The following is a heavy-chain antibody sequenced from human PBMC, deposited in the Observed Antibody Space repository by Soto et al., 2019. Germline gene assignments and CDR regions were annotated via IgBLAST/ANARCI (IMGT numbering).Heavy chain of an antibody. CDR2: INPANGHT. J-gene: IGHJ4*01. D-gene: IGHD3-3*01. CDR3: APANRNYDRGANEY. CDR1: GYSLPTNT. Sequence: QVQLVQSGAEMKKPGASVRITCRASGYSLPTNTIHWVRQAPGQRLEWMGWINPANGHTKYSQNFQDRVHNSNHTFASSVYMKPTSPTPNDTAIYFCAPANRNYDRGANEYRGQGTLVSVSS. V-gene: IGHV1-3*01.